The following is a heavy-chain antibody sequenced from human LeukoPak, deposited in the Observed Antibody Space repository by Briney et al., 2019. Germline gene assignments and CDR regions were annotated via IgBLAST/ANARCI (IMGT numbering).Heavy chain of an antibody. CDR1: GFTFSSYA. V-gene: IGHV3-23*01. CDR3: ASSSASGSHYYDSSDFDY. D-gene: IGHD3-22*01. CDR2: ISGSGGST. Sequence: GGSLRLSCAASGFTFSSYAMSWVRQAPGKGLEWVSAISGSGGSTYYADSVKGRFTISRDNSKNTLYLQMNSLRAEDTAVYYCASSSASGSHYYDSSDFDYWGQGTLVTVSS. J-gene: IGHJ4*02.